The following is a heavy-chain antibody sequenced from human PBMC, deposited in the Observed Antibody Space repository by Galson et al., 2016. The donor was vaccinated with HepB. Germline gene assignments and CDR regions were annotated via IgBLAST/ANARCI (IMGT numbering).Heavy chain of an antibody. CDR1: GFTFSGSA. Sequence: SLRLSCAASGFTFSGSAIHWVRQASGKGLEWVGRIRTKANSYATTYAASVKGRFTISRDDSRNTAYLQMNSLKTEDTAVDYCTRLGGGYCSNGVCYTDYYYYYGLDVWGQGTTVTVAS. D-gene: IGHD2-8*01. J-gene: IGHJ6*02. CDR3: TRLGGGYCSNGVCYTDYYYYYGLDV. CDR2: IRTKANSYAT. V-gene: IGHV3-73*01.